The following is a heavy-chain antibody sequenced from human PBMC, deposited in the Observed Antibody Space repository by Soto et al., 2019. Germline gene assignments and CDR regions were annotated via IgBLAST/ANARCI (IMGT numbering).Heavy chain of an antibody. D-gene: IGHD3-9*01. CDR3: ARVLRSFDWEYAFDI. CDR2: IWDDGNNK. CDR1: GFTFSTYG. Sequence: QVQLVESGGGVVQPGRSLRLSCTASGFTFSTYGMHWVRQAPGKGLEWVAVIWDDGNNKYYADSVKGRFTISRDTSKNTMDLQMNSLRAEDTAVYYCARVLRSFDWEYAFDIWGQGTMVTVSS. V-gene: IGHV3-33*01. J-gene: IGHJ3*02.